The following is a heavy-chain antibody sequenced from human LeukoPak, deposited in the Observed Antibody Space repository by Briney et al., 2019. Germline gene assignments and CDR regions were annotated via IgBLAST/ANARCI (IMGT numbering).Heavy chain of an antibody. CDR3: AREYYYGSKLDY. CDR2: INHSGST. Sequence: SETLSLTCAVYGGSFSGYYWSWIRQPPGKGLEWIGEINHSGSTNYNPSLKSRVTISVDTSKNQFSLKLSSVTAADTAVYYCAREYYYGSKLDYWGQGTLVTVSS. CDR1: GGSFSGYY. J-gene: IGHJ4*02. D-gene: IGHD3-10*01. V-gene: IGHV4-34*01.